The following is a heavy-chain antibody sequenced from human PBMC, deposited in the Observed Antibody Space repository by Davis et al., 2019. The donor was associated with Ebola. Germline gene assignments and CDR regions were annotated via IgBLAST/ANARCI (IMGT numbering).Heavy chain of an antibody. D-gene: IGHD3-3*01. CDR3: ARDRLYDFWSGYSDY. CDR2: IKQDGSEK. Sequence: GGSLRLSCAASGFTVSSNYMSWVRQAPGKGLEWVANIKQDGSEKYYVDSVKGRFTISRDNAKNSLYLQMNSLRAEDTAVYYCARDRLYDFWSGYSDYWGQGTLVTVSS. V-gene: IGHV3-7*03. CDR1: GFTVSSNY. J-gene: IGHJ4*02.